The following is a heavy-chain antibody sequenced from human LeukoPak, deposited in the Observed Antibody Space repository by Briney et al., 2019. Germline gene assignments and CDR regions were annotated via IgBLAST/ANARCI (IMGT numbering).Heavy chain of an antibody. CDR2: INPSGGST. Sequence: GASVKVSCKASGYTFTSYYMHWVRQAPGQGLEWMGIINPSGGSTSYAQKFQGRVTMTRDTSTSKVYMALSSLRSEDTAVYYCARVWSSNPNYYYYMDVWGKGTTVTVFS. CDR3: ARVWSSNPNYYYYMDV. CDR1: GYTFTSYY. J-gene: IGHJ6*03. D-gene: IGHD2-2*01. V-gene: IGHV1-46*01.